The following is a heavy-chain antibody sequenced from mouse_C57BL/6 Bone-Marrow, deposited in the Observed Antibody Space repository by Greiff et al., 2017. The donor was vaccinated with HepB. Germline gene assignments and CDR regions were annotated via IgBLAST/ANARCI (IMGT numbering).Heavy chain of an antibody. D-gene: IGHD4-1*01. J-gene: IGHJ2*01. CDR3: ARDLPNWDD. V-gene: IGHV5-4*01. CDR2: ISDGGSYT. CDR1: GFTFSSYA. Sequence: EVHLVESGGGLVKPGGSLKLSCAASGFTFSSYAMSWVRQTPEKRLEWVATISDGGSYTYYPDNVKGRFTISRDNAKNNLYLQMSHLKSEDTAMYYCARDLPNWDDWGQGTTLTVSS.